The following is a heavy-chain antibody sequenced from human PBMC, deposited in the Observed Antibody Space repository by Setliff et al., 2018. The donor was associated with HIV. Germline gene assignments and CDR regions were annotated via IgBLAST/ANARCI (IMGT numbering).Heavy chain of an antibody. CDR3: ARAPPGIQLLTTTNGPYYFDF. V-gene: IGHV4-4*08. Sequence: PSETLSLTCDVSGGSISAYYWSWVRQPPAKRLEWIGYIYSNGGTAYNPSLKSRVTISVDTSKNQFSLSLSSVTAADTALYFCARAPPGIQLLTTTNGPYYFDFWGQGLLVTVSS. J-gene: IGHJ4*02. CDR1: GGSISAYY. D-gene: IGHD1-1*01. CDR2: IYSNGGT.